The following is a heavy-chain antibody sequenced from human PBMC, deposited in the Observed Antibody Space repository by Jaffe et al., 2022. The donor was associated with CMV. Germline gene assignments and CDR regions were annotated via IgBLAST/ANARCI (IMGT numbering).Heavy chain of an antibody. CDR1: GGSISNYY. D-gene: IGHD3-16*01. CDR2: VYFSGGT. V-gene: IGHV4-59*01. Sequence: QVQLQESGPGLVKPSETLSLTCTVSGGSISNYYWSWIRQSPGKGLEWIGYVYFSGGTSYNPSLESRVTISIDTSRNQFSLKVRSVTAADTAVYYCARDGGEFKTWARTPSYYSYMDVWGKGTTVTVSS. J-gene: IGHJ6*03. CDR3: ARDGGEFKTWARTPSYYSYMDV.